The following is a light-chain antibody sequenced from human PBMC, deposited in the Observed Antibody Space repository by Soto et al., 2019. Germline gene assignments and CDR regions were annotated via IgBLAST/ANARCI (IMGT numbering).Light chain of an antibody. CDR3: QQRINWPLT. CDR2: DAS. CDR1: QSVTSF. V-gene: IGKV3-11*01. J-gene: IGKJ4*01. Sequence: EIVLTQSPATLSLSPGERATLSCRASQSVTSFLAWYQQKPGQAPRLLIYDASNSATGIPARFSGRGSGTDFTLTISGLEPEDVAVYYCQQRINWPLTFGGGTKVEI.